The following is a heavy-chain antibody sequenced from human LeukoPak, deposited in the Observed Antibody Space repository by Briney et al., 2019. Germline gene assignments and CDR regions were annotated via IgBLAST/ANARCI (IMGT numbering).Heavy chain of an antibody. V-gene: IGHV3-7*03. D-gene: IGHD6-6*01. Sequence: GGSLRLSCSASGFTFSTYWMSWVRQAPGKGLEWVANMRRDGNEIYYLDSVRGRFTISRDSAKNSLYLQMNSLRAEDTAVYYCAKDSTHYSSSSHYFDYWGQGTLVTVSS. J-gene: IGHJ4*02. CDR1: GFTFSTYW. CDR2: MRRDGNEI. CDR3: AKDSTHYSSSSHYFDY.